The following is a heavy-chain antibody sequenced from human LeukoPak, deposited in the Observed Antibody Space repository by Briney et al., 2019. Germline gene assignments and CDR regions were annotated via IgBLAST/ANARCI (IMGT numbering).Heavy chain of an antibody. J-gene: IGHJ4*02. CDR1: GFTFSSYS. D-gene: IGHD2-15*01. Sequence: GGSLRLSCAASGFTFSSYSMNWVRQAPGKGLEWVSSISSSSSYIYYADSVKGRFTISRDNAKNSLYLQMNSLRAEDTAVYYCARERTSYYFDYWGQGTLVTVSS. CDR3: ARERTSYYFDY. V-gene: IGHV3-21*01. CDR2: ISSSSSYI.